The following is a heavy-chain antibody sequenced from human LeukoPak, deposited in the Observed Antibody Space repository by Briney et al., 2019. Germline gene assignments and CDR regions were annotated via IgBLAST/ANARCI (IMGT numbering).Heavy chain of an antibody. CDR3: AKDSNWSVFSSTDIDY. V-gene: IGHV3-30*18. J-gene: IGHJ4*02. Sequence: PGRSLRLSCAASGFTFSSYGMHWVRQAPGKGLEWVAVISYDGSNKYYADSVKGRFTISRDNSKNTLYLQMNSLRAEDTAVYYCAKDSNWSVFSSTDIDYWGQGTLVTVSS. CDR1: GFTFSSYG. D-gene: IGHD1-20*01. CDR2: ISYDGSNK.